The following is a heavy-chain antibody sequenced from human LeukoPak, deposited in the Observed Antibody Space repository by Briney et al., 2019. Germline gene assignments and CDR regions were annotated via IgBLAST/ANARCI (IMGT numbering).Heavy chain of an antibody. CDR2: VKQDGSEK. Sequence: GGSLRLSCAASGFTFSTYWMSWVRQAPGKGLEWVANVKQDGSEKYYVDSVKGRFTISRDNSKNTLYLQMNSLRAEDTAVYYCARPQGFTSGFDYWGQGTLVTVSS. CDR1: GFTFSTYW. CDR3: ARPQGFTSGFDY. J-gene: IGHJ4*02. V-gene: IGHV3-7*01. D-gene: IGHD3-3*01.